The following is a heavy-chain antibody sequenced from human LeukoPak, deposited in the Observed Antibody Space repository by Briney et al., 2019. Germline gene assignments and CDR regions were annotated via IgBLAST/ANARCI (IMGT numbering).Heavy chain of an antibody. J-gene: IGHJ3*01. V-gene: IGHV4-4*02. Sequence: SGTLSFTCAVSGGSISSSHWWSRVRQPPGKGLEGIGEIYDSGSTNYKPSLKSRITISTDRTKNHISLRRRTVTAADTALYYSARVPRAYYNSSGLPYTFDVWGQGTMVTVSS. CDR2: IYDSGST. D-gene: IGHD3-22*01. CDR3: ARVPRAYYNSSGLPYTFDV. CDR1: GGSISSSHW.